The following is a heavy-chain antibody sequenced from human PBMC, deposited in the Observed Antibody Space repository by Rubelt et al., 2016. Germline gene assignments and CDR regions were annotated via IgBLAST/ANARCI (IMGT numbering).Heavy chain of an antibody. V-gene: IGHV3-30*03. CDR1: GFTVSSNY. D-gene: IGHD1/OR15-1a*01. CDR2: ISFDGSTK. Sequence: VQLVESGGGLIQPGGSLRLSCAASGFTVSSNYMNWVRQAPGKGLEWLAVISFDGSTKYYADSVTGRFTISRDTSKNTLYLQMDSLRAEDTAVYYWARDNNGLFWGQGTLVTVSS. CDR3: ARDNNGLF. J-gene: IGHJ4*02.